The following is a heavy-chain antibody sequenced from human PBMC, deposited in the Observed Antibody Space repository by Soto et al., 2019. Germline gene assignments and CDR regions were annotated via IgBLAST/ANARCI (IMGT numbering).Heavy chain of an antibody. V-gene: IGHV4-30-2*01. Sequence: SETLSLTCAVSGGSISSGGYSWSWIRQPPGKGLEWIGYIYHSGSIYYNPSLKSRVTITVDRSKNQFSLKLSSVTAADTAVYYCARGGYYGSGSYELWGQGTLVTVSS. CDR2: IYHSGSI. J-gene: IGHJ4*02. D-gene: IGHD3-10*01. CDR3: ARGGYYGSGSYEL. CDR1: GGSISSGGYS.